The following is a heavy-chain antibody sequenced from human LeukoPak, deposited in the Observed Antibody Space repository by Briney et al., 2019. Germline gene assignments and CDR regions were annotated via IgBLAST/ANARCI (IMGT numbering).Heavy chain of an antibody. V-gene: IGHV4-4*07. J-gene: IGHJ6*03. Sequence: SETLSLTCTVSGGSISSYCWSWIRQPAGKGLEWIGRIYTSGSTNYNPSLKSRVTMSVDTSKNQFSLKLSSVTAADTAVYYCARVREYCSSTSCNIKDYYYYMDVWGKGTTVTVSS. CDR1: GGSISSYC. CDR2: IYTSGST. CDR3: ARVREYCSSTSCNIKDYYYYMDV. D-gene: IGHD2-2*01.